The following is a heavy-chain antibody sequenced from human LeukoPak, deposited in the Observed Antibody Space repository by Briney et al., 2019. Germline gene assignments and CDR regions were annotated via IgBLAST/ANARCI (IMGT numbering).Heavy chain of an antibody. V-gene: IGHV4-38-2*02. J-gene: IGHJ6*03. Sequence: SETLSLTCTVSGYSISSGYYWGWIRQPPGKGLEWIGSIYHSGSTYYNPSLKSRVTISVDTSKNQFSLKLSSVTAADTAVYYCARSSEGRYYYDSSGFSYYYYYMDVWGKGTTVTISS. CDR1: GYSISSGYY. CDR2: IYHSGST. D-gene: IGHD3-22*01. CDR3: ARSSEGRYYYDSSGFSYYYYYMDV.